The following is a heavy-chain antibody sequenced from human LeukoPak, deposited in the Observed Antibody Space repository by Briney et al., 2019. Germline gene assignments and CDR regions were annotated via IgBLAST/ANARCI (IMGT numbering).Heavy chain of an antibody. CDR1: GFTFDDYA. V-gene: IGHV3-9*01. J-gene: IGHJ3*02. CDR2: ISWNSGSI. Sequence: PGGSLRLSCAASGFTFDDYAMHWVRQAPGKGLEWVSGISWNSGSIGYADSVKGRFTISRDNAKNSLYLQMNSLEAEDTALYYCALSGSYRDTDAFDIWGQGTMVTVSS. D-gene: IGHD1-26*01. CDR3: ALSGSYRDTDAFDI.